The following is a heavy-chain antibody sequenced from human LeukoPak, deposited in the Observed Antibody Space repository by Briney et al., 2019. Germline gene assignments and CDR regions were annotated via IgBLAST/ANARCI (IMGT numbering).Heavy chain of an antibody. Sequence: SETLSLTCTVSDGSISSTDDYWGWIRQPPGKGLEWIGSIYFSGSTYYNPHNPSLKSRVTISVDSSKNQFSLKLRSVTAADTAVYYCASLRERSYYARGFDYWGQGTLVTVSS. CDR3: ASLRERSYYARGFDY. CDR2: IYFSGST. CDR1: DGSISSTDDY. V-gene: IGHV4-39*01. D-gene: IGHD1-26*01. J-gene: IGHJ4*02.